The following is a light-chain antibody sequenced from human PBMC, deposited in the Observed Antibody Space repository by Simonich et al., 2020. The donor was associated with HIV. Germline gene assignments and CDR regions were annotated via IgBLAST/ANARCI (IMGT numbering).Light chain of an antibody. CDR2: DVS. V-gene: IGLV2-11*01. CDR1: SSDVGGYNY. CDR3: QTWGTGIQV. Sequence: QSALTQPRSVSGSPGQSVTISCTGTSSDVGGYNYVSWYQQHPGKAPKYMIYDVSKRPSGVPDRFSGSKSGNTASLTISGLQAEDEADYYCQTWGTGIQVFGGGTKLTVL. J-gene: IGLJ3*02.